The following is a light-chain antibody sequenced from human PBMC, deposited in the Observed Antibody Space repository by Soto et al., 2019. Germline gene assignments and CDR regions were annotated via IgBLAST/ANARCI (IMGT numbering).Light chain of an antibody. CDR1: QGISSA. J-gene: IGKJ1*01. V-gene: IGKV1-13*02. CDR3: QQFIL. Sequence: AIQLTQSPSSLSASVGDRVTITCRASQGISSALAWYQQKPGKAPKLLIYDASSLESGVPSRFSGSGSGTDFTLTISSLQPEDFATYYYQQFILFGQGTKVEIK. CDR2: DAS.